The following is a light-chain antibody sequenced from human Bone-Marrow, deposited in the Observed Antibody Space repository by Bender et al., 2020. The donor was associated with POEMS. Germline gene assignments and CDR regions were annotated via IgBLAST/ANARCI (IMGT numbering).Light chain of an antibody. CDR1: SSDVGDYRR. Sequence: QSALTQPPSVSGSPGQSVTISCTGTSSDVGDYRRVSWYQQSPGTAPKLMIYEVSNRPSGVSHRFSGSKSGNTASLTISGLQAEDEADYYCSSYAGPTSSVVFGGGTTLTVL. J-gene: IGLJ2*01. V-gene: IGLV2-18*02. CDR3: SSYAGPTSSVV. CDR2: EVS.